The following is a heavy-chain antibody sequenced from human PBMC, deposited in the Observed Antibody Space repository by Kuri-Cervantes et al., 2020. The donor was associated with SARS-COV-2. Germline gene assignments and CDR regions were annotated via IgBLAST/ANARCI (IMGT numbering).Heavy chain of an antibody. CDR1: GFIFSNYA. CDR2: ISGSGRST. D-gene: IGHD1-7*01. V-gene: IGHV3-23*01. CDR3: AKTRLELRGPLDY. Sequence: GESLKISCAASGFIFSNYAMSWVRQAPGKGLEWVSAISGSGRSTYYADSVKGRFTISRDNSKNTLYLQMNSLRAEDTAVYYCAKTRLELRGPLDYWGQGTLVTVSS. J-gene: IGHJ4*02.